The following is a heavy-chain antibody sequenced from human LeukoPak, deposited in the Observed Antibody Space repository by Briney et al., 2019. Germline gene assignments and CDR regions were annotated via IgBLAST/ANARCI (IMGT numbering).Heavy chain of an antibody. Sequence: PSETLSLTCTVSGGSIISTSYYWGWIRQPPGKGLQWIGSIYYSGRTYYNPSLESRVTISVDASKNQFSLNLSSVTAADTAIYYCARQCRVGAVEMTTIRNTYFDYWGQGTLVTVSS. CDR2: IYYSGRT. D-gene: IGHD5-24*01. V-gene: IGHV4-39*01. J-gene: IGHJ4*02. CDR3: ARQCRVGAVEMTTIRNTYFDY. CDR1: GGSIISTSYY.